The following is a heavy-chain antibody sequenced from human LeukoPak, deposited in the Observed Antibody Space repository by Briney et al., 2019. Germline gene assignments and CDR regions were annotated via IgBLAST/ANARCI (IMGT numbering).Heavy chain of an antibody. J-gene: IGHJ2*01. CDR3: ARAPVYYDETRGYLKISNWYFDL. Sequence: PGGSLRLSCAASGFTFSSYTINWVRQAPGKGLEWVSSISRSSLYRFYADSVRGRFTISRDNAKNSLYLQMTSLRAEDTAVYYCARAPVYYDETRGYLKISNWYFDLWGRGTLVTVSS. CDR2: ISRSSLYR. D-gene: IGHD3-22*01. V-gene: IGHV3-21*01. CDR1: GFTFSSYT.